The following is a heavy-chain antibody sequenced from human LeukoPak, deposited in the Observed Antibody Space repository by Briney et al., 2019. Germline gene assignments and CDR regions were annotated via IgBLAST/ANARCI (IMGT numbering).Heavy chain of an antibody. D-gene: IGHD5-12*01. CDR2: ISWNSGSI. J-gene: IGHJ4*02. Sequence: SLRLSCAASGFTFDDYAMHWVRQAPGKGLEWVSGISWNSGSIGYADSVKGRFTISRDNAKNSLYLQMNSLRAEDTALYYCAKGRLYSGYDYFDYWGQGTLVTVSS. CDR1: GFTFDDYA. CDR3: AKGRLYSGYDYFDY. V-gene: IGHV3-9*01.